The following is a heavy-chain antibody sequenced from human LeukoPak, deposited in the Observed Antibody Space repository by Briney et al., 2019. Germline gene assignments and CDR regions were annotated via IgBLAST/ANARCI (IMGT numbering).Heavy chain of an antibody. Sequence: ASVKVSCKASGYTFANYGISWVRQAPGQGLEWVGWISAYNGNTNPAQKLQGRAAMTTDTSTSTAYMELRSLRSDDTALYYCARDGAAAGRTFDYWGQGTLVTVSS. CDR3: ARDGAAAGRTFDY. D-gene: IGHD6-13*01. CDR2: ISAYNGNT. J-gene: IGHJ4*02. V-gene: IGHV1-18*01. CDR1: GYTFANYG.